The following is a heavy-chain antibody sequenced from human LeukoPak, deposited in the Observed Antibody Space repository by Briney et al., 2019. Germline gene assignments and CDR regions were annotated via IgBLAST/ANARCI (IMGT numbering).Heavy chain of an antibody. CDR3: TRPWVPYYYDSSGAGVDAFDI. J-gene: IGHJ3*02. D-gene: IGHD3-22*01. CDR2: IRSKANSYAT. Sequence: GGSLRLSCAASGFTFSGSAMPWVRQASGKGLEWVGRIRSKANSYATAYAASVKGRFTISRDDSKNTAYLQMNSLKTEDTAVYYCTRPWVPYYYDSSGAGVDAFDIWGQGTMVTVSS. CDR1: GFTFSGSA. V-gene: IGHV3-73*01.